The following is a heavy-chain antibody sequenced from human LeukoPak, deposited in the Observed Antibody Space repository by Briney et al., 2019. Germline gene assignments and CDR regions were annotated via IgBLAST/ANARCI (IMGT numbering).Heavy chain of an antibody. Sequence: ASVKVSCKASGGTFSSYAISWVRQAPGQGLEWMGGINPNSGGTNYAQKFQGRVTMTRDTSISTAYMELSRLRSDDTAVYYCATAMVRGVISGDWGQGTLVTVSS. CDR3: ATAMVRGVISGD. J-gene: IGHJ4*02. D-gene: IGHD3-10*01. V-gene: IGHV1-2*02. CDR1: GGTFSSYA. CDR2: INPNSGGT.